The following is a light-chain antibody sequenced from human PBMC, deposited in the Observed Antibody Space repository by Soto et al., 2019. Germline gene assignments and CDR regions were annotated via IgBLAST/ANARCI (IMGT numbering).Light chain of an antibody. J-gene: IGKJ1*01. CDR3: QQYNSYPWT. CDR1: QSISSW. V-gene: IGKV1-5*03. CDR2: KAS. Sequence: GDRVTITCRASQSISSWLAWYQQKPGKAPKLLIYKASSLESGVPSRFSGSGSGTEFTLTTSSLQPDDFATYYCQQYNSYPWTFGQGTKVEIK.